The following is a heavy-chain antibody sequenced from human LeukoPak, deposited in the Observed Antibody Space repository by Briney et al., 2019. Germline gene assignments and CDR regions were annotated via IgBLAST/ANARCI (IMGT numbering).Heavy chain of an antibody. V-gene: IGHV3-74*03. D-gene: IGHD1-26*01. CDR3: AREARVGGALQC. J-gene: IGHJ4*02. Sequence: PGGSLRLSCAASGLTFSTYWMHWVRQAPGKGLAWVARINPDGSIRTYANSVQGRVTISRDTAKDTLFLEMKSLRPEDTAVYYCAREARVGGALQCWGQGTPVTVSS. CDR2: INPDGSIR. CDR1: GLTFSTYW.